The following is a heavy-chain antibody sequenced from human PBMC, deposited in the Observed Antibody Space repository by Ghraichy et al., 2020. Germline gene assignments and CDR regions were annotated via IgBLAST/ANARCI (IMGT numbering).Heavy chain of an antibody. D-gene: IGHD5-24*01. CDR1: GFTFSGYW. CDR2: IKEDGSEK. J-gene: IGHJ4*02. Sequence: GGSLRLSCSASGFTFSGYWMTWVRQAPGKGLEWVANIKEDGSEKYYIDSVRGRFTISRDNAKNSLYLQMNSLRVEDTAMYYCARGEGGGGGPKMGYWGQGTLVTVSS. V-gene: IGHV3-7*01. CDR3: ARGEGGGGGPKMGY.